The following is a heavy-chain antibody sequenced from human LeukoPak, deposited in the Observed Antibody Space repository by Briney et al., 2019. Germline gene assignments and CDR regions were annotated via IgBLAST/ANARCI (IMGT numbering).Heavy chain of an antibody. J-gene: IGHJ4*02. CDR1: GFTFDNYG. Sequence: GRSLRLSCAASGFTFDNYGMHWVRQAPGKGLEWVAIISYDGSDKYYADSVKGRFTISRDNAKNSLYLQMNSLRLEDTALYYCAKDSIGSYYSYYFDYWGQGTLVTVSS. D-gene: IGHD3-10*01. CDR3: AKDSIGSYYSYYFDY. CDR2: ISYDGSDK. V-gene: IGHV3-30*18.